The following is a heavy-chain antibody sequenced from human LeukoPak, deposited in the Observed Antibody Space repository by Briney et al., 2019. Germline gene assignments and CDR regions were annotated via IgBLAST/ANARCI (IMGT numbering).Heavy chain of an antibody. CDR1: GFIFSSYG. V-gene: IGHV3-30*03. CDR2: ISRDGSNK. J-gene: IGHJ4*02. CDR3: ASIAAQVDY. Sequence: PGGSLRLSCAASGFIFSSYGMHWVRQAPGKGLEWVAVISRDGSNKYYADSVKGRFTISRDNSKNTLYLQMNSLRGEDTAVYYCASIAAQVDYWGQGTLVTVSS. D-gene: IGHD6-6*01.